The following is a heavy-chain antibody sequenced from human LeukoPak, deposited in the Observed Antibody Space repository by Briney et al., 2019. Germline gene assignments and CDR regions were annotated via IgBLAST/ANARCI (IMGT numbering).Heavy chain of an antibody. CDR2: INPNSGGT. V-gene: IGHV1-2*02. CDR3: RTDRYGDYGDYIDY. CDR1: GYTFTGYY. Sequence: VASVKVSCKASGYTFTGYYIQWVRQAPGQGLEWMGWINPNSGGTNYAQKFQGRVTMTRDTSISTAYMELSRLRSDDTAVYYCRTDRYGDYGDYIDYWGQGTLVTVSS. D-gene: IGHD4-17*01. J-gene: IGHJ4*02.